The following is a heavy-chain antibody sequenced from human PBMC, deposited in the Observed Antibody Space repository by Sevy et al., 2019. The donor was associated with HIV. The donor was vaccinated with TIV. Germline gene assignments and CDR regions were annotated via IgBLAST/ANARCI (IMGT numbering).Heavy chain of an antibody. D-gene: IGHD6-13*01. CDR3: AKSISWYASFDS. CDR1: GRTFNNYA. CDR2: ISPMFGTA. Sequence: ASVKVSCKASGRTFNNYAISWVRQAPGQGLEWMGGISPMFGTANYVQKFQGRVTITADESTSTAYMELSSLRSEDTAVYYCAKSISWYASFDSWGQGTLVTVSS. J-gene: IGHJ4*02. V-gene: IGHV1-69*13.